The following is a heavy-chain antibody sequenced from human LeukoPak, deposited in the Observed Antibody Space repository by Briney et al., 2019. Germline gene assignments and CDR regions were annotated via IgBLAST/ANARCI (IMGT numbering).Heavy chain of an antibody. D-gene: IGHD3-10*01. CDR2: IYYSGST. CDR1: GVSISSYY. J-gene: IGHJ3*02. V-gene: IGHV4-59*01. Sequence: PSETLSLTCTVAGVSISSYYWSWIRQPPGKVRGWNGYIYYSGSTNYNPSLKSRVTISVDMSKNQFSLKLSSVTAADTAVYYCARDRNYGSGSYAFDIWGQGTMVTVSS. CDR3: ARDRNYGSGSYAFDI.